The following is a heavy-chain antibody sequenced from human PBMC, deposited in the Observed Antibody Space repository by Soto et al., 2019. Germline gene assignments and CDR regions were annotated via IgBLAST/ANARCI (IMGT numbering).Heavy chain of an antibody. CDR2: ISYSGTT. J-gene: IGHJ4*02. Sequence: SSETLSLTCSVSTDSIINYYWGWIRQPPGKGLEWIGYISYSGTTNYNPSLKSRITMSIHASENQFSLKLTSVTAADTAFYYCASIPITVPYYFDYWGQGTLVTVSS. CDR3: ASIPITVPYYFDY. V-gene: IGHV4-59*01. D-gene: IGHD3-3*01. CDR1: TDSIINYY.